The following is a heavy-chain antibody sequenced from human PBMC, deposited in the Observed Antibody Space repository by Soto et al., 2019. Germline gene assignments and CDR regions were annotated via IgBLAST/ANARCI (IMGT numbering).Heavy chain of an antibody. CDR1: GGSISSYY. V-gene: IGHV4-59*01. J-gene: IGHJ6*02. CDR3: ARGAYGMDV. CDR2: IYYSGST. Sequence: SETLSLTCTVSGGSISSYYWSWIRQPPGKGLEWIGYIYYSGSTNYNPSLRSRVTISVDTSKNQFSLKLSSVTAADTAVYYCARGAYGMDVWGQGTTVTVSS.